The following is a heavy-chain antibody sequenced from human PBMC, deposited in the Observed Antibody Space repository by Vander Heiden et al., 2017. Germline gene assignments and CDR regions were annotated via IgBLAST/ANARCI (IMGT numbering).Heavy chain of an antibody. Sequence: EVQLLESGGGLVQPGGSLRLSCAASGFTFSSDAMSWVRQAPGKGLEWVSAISGSGGSTYYADSVKGRFTISRDNSKNTLYLQMNSLRAEDTAVYYCAKDRPRGIAVAGIFDYWGQGTLVTVSS. CDR2: ISGSGGST. J-gene: IGHJ4*02. V-gene: IGHV3-23*01. CDR1: GFTFSSDA. D-gene: IGHD6-19*01. CDR3: AKDRPRGIAVAGIFDY.